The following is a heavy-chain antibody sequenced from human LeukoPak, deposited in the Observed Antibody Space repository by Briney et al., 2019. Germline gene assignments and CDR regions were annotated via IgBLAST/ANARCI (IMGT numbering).Heavy chain of an antibody. D-gene: IGHD3-10*02. J-gene: IGHJ6*04. CDR3: AELGITMIGGV. V-gene: IGHV3-48*03. CDR2: ISSSGSTI. Sequence: GGSLRLSYAASGFTFSSYEMNWVRQAPGKGLEWVSYISSSGSTIYYADSVKGRFTISRDNAKNSLYLQMNSLGAEDTAVYYCAELGITMIGGVWGKGTTVTISS. CDR1: GFTFSSYE.